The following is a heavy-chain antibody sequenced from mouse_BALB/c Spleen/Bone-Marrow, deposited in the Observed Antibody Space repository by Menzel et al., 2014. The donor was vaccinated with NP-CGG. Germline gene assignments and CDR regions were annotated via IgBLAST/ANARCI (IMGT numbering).Heavy chain of an antibody. D-gene: IGHD2-1*01. J-gene: IGHJ2*01. CDR1: GFTFSNYG. Sequence: EVKLMESGGGLVQPGGSLKLSCAASGFTFSNYGMSWVRQTPDERLELVATINSNGGSTYYPDSVKGRFTISRDTAKNTLYLQMSSLKSEETAMYYCVRGNYGNYVDYFDFWGQGTTLTVSS. CDR3: VRGNYGNYVDYFDF. CDR2: INSNGGST. V-gene: IGHV5-6-3*01.